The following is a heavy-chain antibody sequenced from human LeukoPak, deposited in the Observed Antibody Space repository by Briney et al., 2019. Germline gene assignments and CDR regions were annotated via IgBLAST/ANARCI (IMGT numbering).Heavy chain of an antibody. V-gene: IGHV1-8*01. CDR1: GYTFTSYD. Sequence: GASVPVSCKASGYTFTSYDINWVRQASGQGLEWMGWMNPNSGNTGYAQKFQGRVTMTRNTSISTAYMELSSLRSKYTAVYYCTRVVRYDFWSGQIEENWFDPWGQGTLVTVSS. D-gene: IGHD3-3*01. CDR3: TRVVRYDFWSGQIEENWFDP. CDR2: MNPNSGNT. J-gene: IGHJ5*02.